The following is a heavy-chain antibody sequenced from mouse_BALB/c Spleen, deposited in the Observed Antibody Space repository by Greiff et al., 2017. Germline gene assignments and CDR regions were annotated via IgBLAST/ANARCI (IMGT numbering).Heavy chain of an antibody. CDR1: GYTFTGYV. CDR2: INPYNDGT. J-gene: IGHJ4*01. CDR3: ANPPMDY. Sequence: EVKLMESGPELVKPGASVKMSCKASGYTFTGYVMHWVKQKPGQGLEWIGYINPYNDGTKYNEKFKGKATLTSDKSSSTAYMELSSLTSADSAVYYYANPPMDYWGQGTSVTVSS. V-gene: IGHV1-14*01.